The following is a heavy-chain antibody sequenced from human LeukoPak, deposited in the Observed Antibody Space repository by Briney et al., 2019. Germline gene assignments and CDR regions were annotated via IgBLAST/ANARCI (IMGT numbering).Heavy chain of an antibody. D-gene: IGHD5-24*01. CDR3: ARDWREMATSDAFDI. CDR2: INPSGGST. V-gene: IGHV1-46*01. Sequence: ASVKVSCKASGYTFTSYYMHWVRQAPGQGLEWMGIINPSGGSTSYAQKFQGRVTMTRDTSTSTVYMELSSLRSEDTAAYYCARDWREMATSDAFDIWGQGTMVTVSS. CDR1: GYTFTSYY. J-gene: IGHJ3*02.